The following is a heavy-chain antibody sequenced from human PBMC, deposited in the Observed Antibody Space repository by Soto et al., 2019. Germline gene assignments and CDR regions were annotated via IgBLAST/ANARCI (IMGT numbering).Heavy chain of an antibody. V-gene: IGHV3-15*04. J-gene: IGHJ4*02. Sequence: DVQLVESGGGLVKPGDSLRLSCAASGVSLSDSWMTWVRQAPGKGLEWVGRIATITDGEATAYAAPLKGRFTISRDASKTTVSLQMNSLKVEDTAVFYCVRMGRGYVNSWGQGTVVTVPS. CDR2: IATITDGEAT. CDR1: GVSLSDSW. D-gene: IGHD3-9*01. CDR3: VRMGRGYVNS.